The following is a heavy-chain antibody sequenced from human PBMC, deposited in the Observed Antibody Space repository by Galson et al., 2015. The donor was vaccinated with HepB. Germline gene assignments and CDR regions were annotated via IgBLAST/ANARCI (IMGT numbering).Heavy chain of an antibody. V-gene: IGHV1-69*04. J-gene: IGHJ3*02. CDR2: IIPIVGIP. D-gene: IGHD1-26*01. CDR3: ARDLSGRYGDHAFDI. CDR1: GGTFSSYG. Sequence: SVKVSCKASGGTFSSYGISWVRQAPGQGLEWMGRIIPIVGIPNYAQKFQGRVTITADNSTSTAYMELSSLRSDDTAVYFCARDLSGRYGDHAFDIWGQGTMVTVSS.